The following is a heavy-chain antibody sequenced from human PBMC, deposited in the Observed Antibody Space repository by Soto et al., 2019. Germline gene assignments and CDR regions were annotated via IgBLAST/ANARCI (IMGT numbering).Heavy chain of an antibody. V-gene: IGHV1-8*01. CDR3: ARHRSARRDFWSELVRGDYYYYGMDV. D-gene: IGHD3-3*01. CDR2: MNPNSGNT. J-gene: IGHJ6*02. CDR1: GYTFTSYD. Sequence: ASVKFSCKASGYTFTSYDINWVRQATGQGLEWMGWMNPNSGNTGYAQKFQGRVTMTRNTSISTAYMELSSLRSEDTAVYYCARHRSARRDFWSELVRGDYYYYGMDVWGQGTTVTVSS.